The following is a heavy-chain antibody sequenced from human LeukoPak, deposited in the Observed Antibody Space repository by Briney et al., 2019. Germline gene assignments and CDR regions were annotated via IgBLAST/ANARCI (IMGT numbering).Heavy chain of an antibody. D-gene: IGHD3-10*01. V-gene: IGHV3-7*01. CDR2: IQDDGSEK. Sequence: PGGSLRLSCAASGFNFSIHWMTWVRQAPGKGLEWVANIQDDGSEKYYVDSVEGRFSISRDNAKNSLYLQMNSLRVEDTAVYYCAVLRGNNYWGQGTLVTVSS. CDR1: GFNFSIHW. J-gene: IGHJ4*02. CDR3: AVLRGNNY.